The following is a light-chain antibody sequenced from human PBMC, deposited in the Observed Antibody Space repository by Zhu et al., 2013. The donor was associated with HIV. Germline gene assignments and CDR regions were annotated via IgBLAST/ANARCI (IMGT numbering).Light chain of an antibody. CDR2: DTS. CDR1: QSVSSN. Sequence: EIVMTQSPATLSVSPGERATLSCRASQSVSSNLAWYQQKPGQAPRLLIYDTSNRAAGVPARFSGSGSGTDFTVTISSLEPEDSAIYYCQQRYDWPRTFGQGTKVELK. V-gene: IGKV3-11*01. CDR3: QQRYDWPRT. J-gene: IGKJ1*01.